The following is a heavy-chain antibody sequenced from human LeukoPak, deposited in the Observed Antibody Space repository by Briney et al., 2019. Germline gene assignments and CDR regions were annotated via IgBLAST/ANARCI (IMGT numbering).Heavy chain of an antibody. CDR1: GGSFSGYY. J-gene: IGHJ4*02. CDR2: INHSGST. Sequence: SETLSLTCAVYGGSFSGYYWSWIRQPPGKGLEWIGEINHSGSTNYNPSLKSRVTISVDTSKNQFSLKLSSVTAADTAVYYCARYDDYGDYALDYWGQGTLVTVSS. D-gene: IGHD4-17*01. V-gene: IGHV4-34*01. CDR3: ARYDDYGDYALDY.